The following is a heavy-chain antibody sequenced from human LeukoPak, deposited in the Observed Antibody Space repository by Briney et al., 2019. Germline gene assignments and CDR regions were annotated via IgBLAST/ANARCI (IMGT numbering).Heavy chain of an antibody. CDR3: ARGRDDYVWGSYRYTGPVYFDY. Sequence: SETLSLTCTVSGGSISSYYWSWIRQPPGKGLEWIGYIYHSGSTNYNPSLKSRVTISVDTSKNQFSLKLSSVTTADTAVYYCARGRDDYVWGSYRYTGPVYFDYWGQGTLVTVSS. J-gene: IGHJ4*02. D-gene: IGHD3-16*02. CDR1: GGSISSYY. V-gene: IGHV4-59*01. CDR2: IYHSGST.